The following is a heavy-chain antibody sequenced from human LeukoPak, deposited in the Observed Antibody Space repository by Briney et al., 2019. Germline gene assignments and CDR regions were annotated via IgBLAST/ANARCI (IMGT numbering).Heavy chain of an antibody. D-gene: IGHD3-9*01. V-gene: IGHV6-1*01. J-gene: IGHJ4*02. Sequence: SQTLSLTCAISGDSVSSKSAAWNWIRQSPSRGLEWLGRTYYRSKWYNDYAVSVKSRISVNPDTTKNQFSLQLSSVTPEDMAVYYCARAYYDISTGYLDYWGQGTLVTVSS. CDR2: TYYRSKWYN. CDR1: GDSVSSKSAA. CDR3: ARAYYDISTGYLDY.